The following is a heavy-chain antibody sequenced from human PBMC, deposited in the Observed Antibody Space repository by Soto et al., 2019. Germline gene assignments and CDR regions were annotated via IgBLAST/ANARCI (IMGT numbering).Heavy chain of an antibody. V-gene: IGHV4-39*01. CDR1: DDSINSDKYY. CDR2: IYYRGNA. D-gene: IGHD3-9*01. Sequence: QLQLQESGPGLVKPSETLSLTCSVSDDSINSDKYYWGWIRQPPGKGLEWIGSIYYRGNAYYNPSSHTRATISPDKTKSQFSLKLNSVTAADSAVSFCARLEGLATISYYFDFWGPGALVTVSS. CDR3: ARLEGLATISYYFDF. J-gene: IGHJ4*02.